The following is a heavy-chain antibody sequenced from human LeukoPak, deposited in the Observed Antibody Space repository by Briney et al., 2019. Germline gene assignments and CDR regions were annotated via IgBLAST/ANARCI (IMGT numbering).Heavy chain of an antibody. Sequence: SETLSLTCTVSGGSISSSYYWSWIRQPPGKGLEWIGYIYYSGSTNYNPSLKSRVTISIDTSKNQFSLKLSSVTAVDTAVYYCATWRYCSGGSCYGNYYMDVWGKGTTVTVSS. CDR2: IYYSGST. J-gene: IGHJ6*03. CDR1: GGSISSSYY. D-gene: IGHD2-15*01. V-gene: IGHV4-61*01. CDR3: ATWRYCSGGSCYGNYYMDV.